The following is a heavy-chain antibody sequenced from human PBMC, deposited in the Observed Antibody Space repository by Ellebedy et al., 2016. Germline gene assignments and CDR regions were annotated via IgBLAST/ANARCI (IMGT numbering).Heavy chain of an antibody. CDR2: INGAGDR. Sequence: GESLKISCAASGFTFSRHDMHWVRHPTGKRLEWVSGINGAGDRFYADSVKGRFTISRDIAKNSLYLQMNSLSAGDTAVYYCARGGVRGVTWNWLDPWGQGTLVSVSS. CDR1: GFTFSRHD. J-gene: IGHJ5*02. V-gene: IGHV3-13*01. CDR3: ARGGVRGVTWNWLDP. D-gene: IGHD3-10*01.